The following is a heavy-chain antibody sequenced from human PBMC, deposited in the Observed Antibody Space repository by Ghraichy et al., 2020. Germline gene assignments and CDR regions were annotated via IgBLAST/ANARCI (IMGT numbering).Heavy chain of an antibody. V-gene: IGHV3-23*01. Sequence: GGSLRLSCAASGFTFSSYAMSWVRQAPGKGLEWVSAISTSGGSTYYADSVKGRFTISRDNSKNTLYLQMHSLRAEDTAVYYCAKRLGNIAVAECDYWGQGTLVTVSS. D-gene: IGHD6-19*01. J-gene: IGHJ4*02. CDR3: AKRLGNIAVAECDY. CDR1: GFTFSSYA. CDR2: ISTSGGST.